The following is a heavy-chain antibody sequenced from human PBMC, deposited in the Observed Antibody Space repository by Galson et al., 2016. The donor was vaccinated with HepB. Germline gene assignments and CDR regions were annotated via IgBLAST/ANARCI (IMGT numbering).Heavy chain of an antibody. CDR1: GLTVSSNY. V-gene: IGHV3-53*01. D-gene: IGHD3-10*01. J-gene: IGHJ4*02. Sequence: LRLSCAASGLTVSSNYMGWVRQAPGKGLEWVXIIYSGGSTYYADSVKGRFTISRDNSKNTLYLQMNSLRAEDTAVYYCVCRRKWFGELSDYWGQGTLVTVSS. CDR2: IYSGGST. CDR3: VCRRKWFGELSDY.